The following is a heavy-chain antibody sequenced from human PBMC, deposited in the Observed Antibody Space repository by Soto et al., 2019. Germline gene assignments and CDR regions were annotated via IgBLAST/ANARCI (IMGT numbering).Heavy chain of an antibody. CDR2: IYYSGST. CDR1: GGSISSYY. D-gene: IGHD3-22*01. Sequence: SETLSLTCTVSGGSISSYYWSWIRQPPGKGLEWIGYIYYSGSTNYNPSLKSRVTISVDTSKNQFSLKLSSVTAADTAVYYCARQSNYYDSSGYYYDYWGQGTLVTVSS. V-gene: IGHV4-59*08. J-gene: IGHJ4*02. CDR3: ARQSNYYDSSGYYYDY.